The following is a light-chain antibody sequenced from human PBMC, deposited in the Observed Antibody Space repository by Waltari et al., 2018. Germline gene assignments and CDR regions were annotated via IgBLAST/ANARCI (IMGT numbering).Light chain of an antibody. CDR3: HSRDASGVGGS. CDR2: DKN. J-gene: IGLJ2*01. CDR1: SLRISY. Sequence: SSELTQDPAVSVAMGQTVRITCQGDSLRISYASWYQQRPGQAPRLVMYDKNNRPAGVPDRFSGSSSHNTASLTITGAQAEDEASYYCHSRDASGVGGSFGGGTKLTVL. V-gene: IGLV3-19*01.